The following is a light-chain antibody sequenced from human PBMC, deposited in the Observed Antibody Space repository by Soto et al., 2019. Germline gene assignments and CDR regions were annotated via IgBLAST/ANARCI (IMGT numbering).Light chain of an antibody. J-gene: IGKJ4*01. CDR3: QQYDSSTLT. CDR1: QGVTSSY. CDR2: GAS. Sequence: EIVLTQSPGTLSLSPGERATLSCRASQGVTSSYLARYQQKPGQAPRLLIYGASIRATGIPDRFSGSGSGTDFNLTISRLEPEDFAVYYCQQYDSSTLTFGGGTKVEIK. V-gene: IGKV3-20*01.